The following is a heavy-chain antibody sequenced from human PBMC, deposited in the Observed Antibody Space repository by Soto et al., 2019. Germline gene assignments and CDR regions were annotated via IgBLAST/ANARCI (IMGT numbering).Heavy chain of an antibody. CDR3: ARDRGASDSFDI. CDR1: GGPIKTYY. Sequence: TSETLSLTCNVSGGPIKTYYWNWIRQPPGKGLEWIGYIFDSGSTNYNPSLKSRVTFSLDTSKNQFSLRLSSVTAADTAVYYCARDRGASDSFDIWGQGTMVTVSS. V-gene: IGHV4-59*01. CDR2: IFDSGST. J-gene: IGHJ3*02.